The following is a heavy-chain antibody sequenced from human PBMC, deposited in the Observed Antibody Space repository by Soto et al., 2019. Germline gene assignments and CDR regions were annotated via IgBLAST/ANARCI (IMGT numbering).Heavy chain of an antibody. J-gene: IGHJ4*02. D-gene: IGHD3-10*01. Sequence: EVQLLESGGGLVQPGGSLTLSCAASGFTFRSYAMSWVRQAPGKGLEWVSAISGSGLNTYYAESVKGRFTISRDNSKNTQYLQLNSLKAEDTAIYYCAKAFPPYYGSGSSYYFTFWGQGTLVTLSS. CDR3: AKAFPPYYGSGSSYYFTF. CDR2: ISGSGLNT. V-gene: IGHV3-23*01. CDR1: GFTFRSYA.